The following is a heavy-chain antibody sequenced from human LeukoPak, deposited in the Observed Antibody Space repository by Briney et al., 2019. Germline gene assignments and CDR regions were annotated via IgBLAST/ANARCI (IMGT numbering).Heavy chain of an antibody. CDR3: ARSRQLLHYYYYYMDV. CDR2: IYYSGST. Sequence: SQTLSLTCTVSGGSISSGGYYWSWIRQHPGKGLEWIGYIYYSGSTYYNPSLKSRVTISVDTSKNQFSLKLSSVTAADTAVYYCARSRQLLHYYYYYMDVWGKGTTVTVSS. CDR1: GGSISSGGYY. D-gene: IGHD2-2*01. V-gene: IGHV4-31*03. J-gene: IGHJ6*03.